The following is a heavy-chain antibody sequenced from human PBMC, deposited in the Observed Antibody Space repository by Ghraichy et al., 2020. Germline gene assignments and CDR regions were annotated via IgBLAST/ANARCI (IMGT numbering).Heavy chain of an antibody. CDR1: GYTFTSYY. V-gene: IGHV1-46*01. CDR2: INPSGGST. CDR3: ARDMSSSFPTIYYYYYMDV. D-gene: IGHD6-6*01. J-gene: IGHJ6*03. Sequence: ASVKVSCKASGYTFTSYYMHWVRQAPGQGLEWMGIINPSGGSTSYAQKFQGRVTMTRDTSTSTVYMELSSLRSEDTAVYYCARDMSSSFPTIYYYYYMDVWGKGTTVTVSS.